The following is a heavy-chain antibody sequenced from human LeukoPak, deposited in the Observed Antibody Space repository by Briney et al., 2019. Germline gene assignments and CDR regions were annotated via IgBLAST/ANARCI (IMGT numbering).Heavy chain of an antibody. V-gene: IGHV4-59*12. CDR3: ARGQGGNYYLNYFDY. CDR2: FYYSGST. D-gene: IGHD1-26*01. J-gene: IGHJ4*02. Sequence: SETLSLTCAVTGGSFSTYYWSWIRQPPGKGLEWIGHFYYSGSTNYNPSLRSRVTISVDTSRNQFSLRLTSVTAADTAVYYCARGQGGNYYLNYFDYWGQGALVTVSS. CDR1: GGSFSTYY.